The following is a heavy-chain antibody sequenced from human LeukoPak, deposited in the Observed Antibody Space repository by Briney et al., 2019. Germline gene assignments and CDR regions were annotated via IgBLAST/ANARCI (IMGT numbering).Heavy chain of an antibody. V-gene: IGHV3-30*04. D-gene: IGHD2-15*01. CDR2: ISYDGSNK. Sequence: PGRSLRLSCAASGFTFSSYAMHWVRQAPGKGLEWVAVISYDGSNKYYADSVKGRFTISRDNSKNTLYLQMNSLRAEDTAVYYCAGGTRILNWFDPWGQGTLVTVSS. J-gene: IGHJ5*02. CDR1: GFTFSSYA. CDR3: AGGTRILNWFDP.